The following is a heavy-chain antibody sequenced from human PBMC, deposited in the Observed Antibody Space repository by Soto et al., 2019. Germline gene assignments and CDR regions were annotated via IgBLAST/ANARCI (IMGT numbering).Heavy chain of an antibody. J-gene: IGHJ4*02. V-gene: IGHV3-23*01. CDR1: GFDFSLFA. CDR3: AKYFPRVDSPTTYCFDS. Sequence: GGSLRLSCAASGFDFSLFAMSWVRQAPGKGLEWVSAISGGSRSTVYADSVKGRFTISRDNSNNMVYLQMDNLRVEDTAVYFCAKYFPRVDSPTTYCFDSWGQGRLVTVSS. CDR2: ISGGSRST. D-gene: IGHD1-1*01.